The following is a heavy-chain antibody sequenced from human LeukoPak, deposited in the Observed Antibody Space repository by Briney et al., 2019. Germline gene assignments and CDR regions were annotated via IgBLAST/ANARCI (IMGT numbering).Heavy chain of an antibody. CDR3: AKGYCSSTSCYTPFDY. CDR2: ISGSGGST. D-gene: IGHD2-2*02. V-gene: IGHV3-23*01. J-gene: IGHJ4*02. Sequence: PGGSLRLSCAASGLTFSSYAMSWVRQAPGKGLEWVSAISGSGGSTYYADSVKGRFTISRDNSKNTLYLQMNSLRAEDTAVYYCAKGYCSSTSCYTPFDYWGQGTLVMVSS. CDR1: GLTFSSYA.